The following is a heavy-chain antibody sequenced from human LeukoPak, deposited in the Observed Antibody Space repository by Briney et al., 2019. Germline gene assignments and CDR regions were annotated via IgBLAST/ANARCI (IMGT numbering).Heavy chain of an antibody. J-gene: IGHJ1*01. CDR2: ISGSGAIT. CDR3: AKDSMIVVIITSYFQH. D-gene: IGHD3-22*01. Sequence: GGSLRLSCAASGFTFSSYAMSWVRQAPGKGLEWVSTISGSGAITNYADSVKGRFTISRDNSKNTLYLQMSNLRAEDTAVYYCAKDSMIVVIITSYFQHWGQGSLVSVSS. CDR1: GFTFSSYA. V-gene: IGHV3-23*01.